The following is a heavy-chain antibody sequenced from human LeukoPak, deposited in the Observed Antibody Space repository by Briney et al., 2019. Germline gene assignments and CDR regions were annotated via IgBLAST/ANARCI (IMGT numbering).Heavy chain of an antibody. CDR3: ARTRELRYYSDY. V-gene: IGHV4-38-2*02. CDR2: IYHSGST. D-gene: IGHD1-26*01. CDR1: GYSISSGYY. J-gene: IGHJ4*02. Sequence: SETLSLTCTVSGYSISSGYYWGWIRQPPGKGLEWIGSIYHSGSTYYNPSLKSRVTISVDTSKNQFSLKLSSVTAADTAVYYCARTRELRYYSDYWGQGTLVTVSS.